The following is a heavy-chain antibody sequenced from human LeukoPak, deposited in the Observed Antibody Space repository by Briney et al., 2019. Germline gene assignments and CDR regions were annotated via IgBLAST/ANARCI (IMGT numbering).Heavy chain of an antibody. CDR1: GFTFGDYA. V-gene: IGHV3-49*04. J-gene: IGHJ4*02. Sequence: PGRSLRLSCTASGFTFGDYAMSWVRQAPGKGLEWVGFIRSKAYGGTTEYAASVKGRFTISRDDSKSIAYLQMNSLKTEDTAVYYCTRARRYFDWLLYYFGYWGQGTLVTTSS. CDR2: IRSKAYGGTT. CDR3: TRARRYFDWLLYYFGY. D-gene: IGHD3-9*01.